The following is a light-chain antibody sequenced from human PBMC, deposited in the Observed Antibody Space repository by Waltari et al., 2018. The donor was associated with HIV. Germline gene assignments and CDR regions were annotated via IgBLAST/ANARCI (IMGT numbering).Light chain of an antibody. Sequence: EIVMTQSPATLSVSPGERATLSCRASQSFSSDLAWYQHKPGRAPRLLIYGASTRAAGIPARFSGSGSGTEFTLTISSLQSEDFAVYYCQQYNNWPLSFGQGTKLEIK. V-gene: IGKV3-15*01. CDR3: QQYNNWPLS. CDR1: QSFSSD. CDR2: GAS. J-gene: IGKJ2*01.